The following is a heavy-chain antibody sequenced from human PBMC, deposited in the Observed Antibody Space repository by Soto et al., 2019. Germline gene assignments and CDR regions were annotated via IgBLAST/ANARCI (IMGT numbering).Heavy chain of an antibody. Sequence: LRLSCAASGFTFRDYAMSWVRQAPGKGLEWLSDISGNGDSARHAESVKGRFTISRDNSRNTLYLQMNRLRVDDTAVYYCGKERRGSGWSVCNFWGQGTLVTVPQ. CDR1: GFTFRDYA. V-gene: IGHV3-23*01. D-gene: IGHD6-19*01. CDR3: GKERRGSGWSVCNF. J-gene: IGHJ4*02. CDR2: ISGNGDSA.